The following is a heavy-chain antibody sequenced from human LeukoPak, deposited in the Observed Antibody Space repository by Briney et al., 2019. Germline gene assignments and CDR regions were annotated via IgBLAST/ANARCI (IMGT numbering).Heavy chain of an antibody. J-gene: IGHJ3*02. Sequence: PGGSLRLSCAASGFTFSSYAMSWVRLAPGKGLEWVSAISGSSGSTYYADSVKGRFTISRDNSKNTLYLQMNSLRAEDTAVYYRAKASRLITMIVVFSGAFDIWGQGTMVTVSS. CDR2: ISGSSGST. CDR1: GFTFSSYA. V-gene: IGHV3-23*01. CDR3: AKASRLITMIVVFSGAFDI. D-gene: IGHD3-22*01.